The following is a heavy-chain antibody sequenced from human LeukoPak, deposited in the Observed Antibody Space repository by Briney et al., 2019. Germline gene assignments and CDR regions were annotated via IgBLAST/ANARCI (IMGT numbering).Heavy chain of an antibody. J-gene: IGHJ5*02. CDR1: GLTFSNYW. CDR2: INGVGSEP. Sequence: GGSLRLSCAASGLTFSNYWMGWVRQAPGKGLVWVANINGVGSEPYYGGSLEGRFTISRDNAKNSLYLQMNSLRAEDTAMYYCARLRIGSSGFWWFDPWGQGNPGHRLI. V-gene: IGHV3-7*01. CDR3: ARLRIGSSGFWWFDP. D-gene: IGHD3-22*01.